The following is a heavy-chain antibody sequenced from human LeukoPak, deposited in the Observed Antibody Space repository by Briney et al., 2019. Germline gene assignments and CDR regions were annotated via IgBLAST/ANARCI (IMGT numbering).Heavy chain of an antibody. Sequence: GGSLRLSCAASGFTFSDYYMSWIRQAPGKGLEWVSYISSSGSTIYYADSVKGRFTISRDNAKNSLYLQMNSLRAEDTAVYYCAREVLWFGEHTYYSYGMDVWGQGTTVTVSS. V-gene: IGHV3-11*01. CDR3: AREVLWFGEHTYYSYGMDV. CDR2: ISSSGSTI. CDR1: GFTFSDYY. D-gene: IGHD3-10*01. J-gene: IGHJ6*02.